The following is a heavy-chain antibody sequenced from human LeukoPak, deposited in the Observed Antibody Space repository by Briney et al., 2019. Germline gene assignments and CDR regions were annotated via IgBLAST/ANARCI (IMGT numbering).Heavy chain of an antibody. CDR3: ARLLSGYDSYFDY. V-gene: IGHV5-51*01. J-gene: IGHJ4*02. Sequence: GESLKISCKGSGYSFNTYWIGWVRQMPGKGLEWMGIIYPGDSDTKYSPSFQGQVTISADKSISTAYLQWSGLKASDTAMYYCARLLSGYDSYFDYWGQGTLVTVSS. D-gene: IGHD5-12*01. CDR2: IYPGDSDT. CDR1: GYSFNTYW.